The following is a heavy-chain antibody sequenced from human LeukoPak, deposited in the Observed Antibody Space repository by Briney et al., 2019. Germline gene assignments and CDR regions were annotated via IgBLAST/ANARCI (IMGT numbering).Heavy chain of an antibody. Sequence: GGSLRLSCAASGFTFSDYSMIWVRQAPGKGLECISYISPDSRTIYYSDSVKGRFSISRDNAKNTLYLQMNSLRAEDTAVYYCAKAIGLVSGFDYWGQGTLVTVSS. D-gene: IGHD5/OR15-5a*01. CDR3: AKAIGLVSGFDY. CDR2: ISPDSRTI. J-gene: IGHJ4*02. CDR1: GFTFSDYS. V-gene: IGHV3-48*04.